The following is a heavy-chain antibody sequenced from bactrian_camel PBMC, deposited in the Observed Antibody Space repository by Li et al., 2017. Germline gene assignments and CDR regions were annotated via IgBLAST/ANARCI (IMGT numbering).Heavy chain of an antibody. Sequence: HVQLVESGGGSVQAGGSLRLSCVASGDTIGRYCMGWFRQIPDREREGVAAIDGDGTTTYPDSMKGRFTISKDNTNYTLYLQMNNLQPEDTAMYYCAAGARRSQYDKNNGIVPGYADFGYWGRGTQVTVS. CDR1: GDTIGRYC. CDR2: IDGDGTT. J-gene: IGHJ4*01. CDR3: AAGARRSQYDKNNGIVPGYADFGY. D-gene: IGHD2*01. V-gene: IGHV3S55*01.